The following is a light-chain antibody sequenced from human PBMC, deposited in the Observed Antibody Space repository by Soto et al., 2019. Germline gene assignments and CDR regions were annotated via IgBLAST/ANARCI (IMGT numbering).Light chain of an antibody. CDR3: QQRSSWPLT. CDR2: DAS. J-gene: IGKJ4*01. CDR1: RSVSSY. V-gene: IGKV3-11*01. Sequence: EIVLTQSPATLSLSPGEIATLSCRASRSVSSYLAWYQQKPGQAPRLLIYDASNRATGIPARFSGSGSGTDFALTISSLEPEDFAVYYCQQRSSWPLTFGGGTKVEIK.